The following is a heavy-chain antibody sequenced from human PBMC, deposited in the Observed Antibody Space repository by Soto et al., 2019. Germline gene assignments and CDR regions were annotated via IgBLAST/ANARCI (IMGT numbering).Heavy chain of an antibody. CDR1: GGTFSSYA. CDR2: IIPIFGTA. CDR3: ARDRDKTALIGSWFDP. D-gene: IGHD1-26*01. Sequence: QVQLVQSGAEVKKPGSSVKVSCKASGGTFSSYAISWVRQAPGQGLEWMGGIIPIFGTANYAQKFQGRVTITADESTSTAYMERSSRRSEDTAVYYGARDRDKTALIGSWFDPWGQGTLVTVSS. V-gene: IGHV1-69*01. J-gene: IGHJ5*02.